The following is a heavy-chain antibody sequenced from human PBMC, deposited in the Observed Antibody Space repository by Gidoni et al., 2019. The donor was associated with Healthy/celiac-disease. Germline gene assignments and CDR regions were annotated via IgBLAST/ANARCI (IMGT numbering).Heavy chain of an antibody. Sequence: EVQLVESGVGLVKPGRSLRLSCTAAGFTFGDYAMGWFREGPGKGLEWVGFIRRKAYGGTTEYDASVKGRFTISRDDSKSIDYLQMNSLKTEDKAVYYCTRVAGLLWFGSVGKGRGFDYWGQGTLVTVSS. CDR1: GFTFGDYA. V-gene: IGHV3-49*05. CDR2: IRRKAYGGTT. D-gene: IGHD3-10*01. J-gene: IGHJ4*02. CDR3: TRVAGLLWFGSVGKGRGFDY.